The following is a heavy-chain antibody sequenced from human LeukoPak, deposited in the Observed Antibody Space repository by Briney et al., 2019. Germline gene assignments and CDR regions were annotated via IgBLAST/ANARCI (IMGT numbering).Heavy chain of an antibody. V-gene: IGHV1-18*01. CDR1: GYTFTSYG. CDR2: ISTYNGNT. J-gene: IGHJ4*02. CDR3: ARDPGDCSGGSCYSSAFY. Sequence: ASVKFSCKASGYTFTSYGISWVRQAPGQGLEWMGWISTYNGNTEYAQKLQDRVTMTRDTSTSTVYMELSSLRAEDTAVYYCARDPGDCSGGSCYSSAFYWGQGTLVTVSS. D-gene: IGHD2-15*01.